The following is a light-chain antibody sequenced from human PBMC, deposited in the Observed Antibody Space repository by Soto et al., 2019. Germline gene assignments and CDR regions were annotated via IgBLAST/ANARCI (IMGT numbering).Light chain of an antibody. CDR2: DAS. J-gene: IGKJ1*01. Sequence: IVLTQSPGTLSLSPGESATLSCRASQSISSAYLAWYQQKPGQAPRLLIYDASSRATGIPDRFSGSGSGTDFTLTISRLEPEDFAVYYCQQYASSRTFGQGTKVEIK. CDR3: QQYASSRT. CDR1: QSISSAY. V-gene: IGKV3-20*01.